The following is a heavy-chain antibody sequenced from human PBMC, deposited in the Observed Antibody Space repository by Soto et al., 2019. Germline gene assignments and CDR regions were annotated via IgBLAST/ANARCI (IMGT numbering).Heavy chain of an antibody. CDR1: GGSISSYY. D-gene: IGHD2-21*02. J-gene: IGHJ4*02. V-gene: IGHV4-4*07. CDR2: IYTSGST. Sequence: QVQLQESGPGLVKPSETLSLTCTVSGGSISSYYWSWIRQPAGKGLEWIGRIYTSGSTNYNPSLKSRVTMSVDTSKNQFSLKLSSVTAADTSVYYCARESLGVVTALYYFDYWGQGTLVTVSS. CDR3: ARESLGVVTALYYFDY.